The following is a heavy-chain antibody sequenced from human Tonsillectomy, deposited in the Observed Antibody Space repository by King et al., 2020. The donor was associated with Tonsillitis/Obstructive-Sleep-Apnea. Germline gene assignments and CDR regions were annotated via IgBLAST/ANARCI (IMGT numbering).Heavy chain of an antibody. Sequence: VQLQQWGAGLLKPSETLSLTCAVYGGSFRGYYWSWNRQPPGKGLEWIGEIKHSGRTNYNPSLKSRVSIPVATTKNQIPLKLNSVTAADTAVYYCARGSKIWAIELWGQGTLVTVSS. D-gene: IGHD1-26*01. CDR1: GGSFRGYY. J-gene: IGHJ4*02. CDR2: IKHSGRT. CDR3: ARGSKIWAIEL. V-gene: IGHV4-34*01.